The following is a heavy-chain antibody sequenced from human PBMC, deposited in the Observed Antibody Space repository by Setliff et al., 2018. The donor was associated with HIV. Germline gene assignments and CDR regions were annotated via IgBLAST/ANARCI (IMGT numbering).Heavy chain of an antibody. J-gene: IGHJ4*02. Sequence: SETLSLTCTVSGGSITSGTYYWGWVREHPVRGLEWIWYINDRGNTYYSPSRKSRLNISVDTSKNLFSLNLNSVTATDTAVYSCARALGHWSTTSCYSEYFDYWGQGTLVTVSS. CDR1: GGSITSGTYY. D-gene: IGHD2-2*01. V-gene: IGHV4-31*03. CDR3: ARALGHWSTTSCYSEYFDY. CDR2: INDRGNT.